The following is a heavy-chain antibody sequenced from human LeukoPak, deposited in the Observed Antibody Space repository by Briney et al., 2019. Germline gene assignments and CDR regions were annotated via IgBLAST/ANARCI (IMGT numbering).Heavy chain of an antibody. V-gene: IGHV1-2*02. CDR1: GYTFTGYY. Sequence: ASVKVSCKACGYTFTGYYMHWVRQAPGQRLEWMGWINPNSGGTNYAQKFQGRVTMTRNTSISTTYMELSSLRSEDTAVYYCTRGAKLLREHNWFDPWGQGTLVTVSS. CDR2: INPNSGGT. J-gene: IGHJ5*02. D-gene: IGHD2-15*01. CDR3: TRGAKLLREHNWFDP.